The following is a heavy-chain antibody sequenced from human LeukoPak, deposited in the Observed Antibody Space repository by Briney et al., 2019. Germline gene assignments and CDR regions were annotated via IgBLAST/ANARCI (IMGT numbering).Heavy chain of an antibody. J-gene: IGHJ5*02. D-gene: IGHD2-15*01. Sequence: ASVKVSCKASGYTFTGYYMHWVRQAPGQGLEWMGRINPNSGGTNYAQKFQGRVTMTRDTSISTAYMELSRLRSDDTAVYYCARAYCSGGSCPNWFDPWGQGTLVTVSS. CDR3: ARAYCSGGSCPNWFDP. CDR1: GYTFTGYY. V-gene: IGHV1-2*06. CDR2: INPNSGGT.